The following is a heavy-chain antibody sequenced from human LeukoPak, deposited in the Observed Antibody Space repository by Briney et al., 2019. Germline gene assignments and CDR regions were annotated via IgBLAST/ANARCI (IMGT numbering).Heavy chain of an antibody. J-gene: IGHJ4*02. Sequence: GGSLRLSCVASGLSFSSYAMHWVRQAPGKGLEWVAVAYDDRGNQYYADSVKGRFTISRDNSKNTLYVEMNSLRTEDTAVYYCATGSRYYYDDWGQGTPVTVSS. V-gene: IGHV3-30*04. CDR3: ATGSRYYYDD. CDR2: AYDDRGNQ. CDR1: GLSFSSYA. D-gene: IGHD3-22*01.